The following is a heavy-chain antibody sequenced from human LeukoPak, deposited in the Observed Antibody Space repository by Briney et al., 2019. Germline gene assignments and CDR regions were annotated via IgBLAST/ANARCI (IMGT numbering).Heavy chain of an antibody. CDR1: GGSVRRGNYY. D-gene: IGHD3-16*01. J-gene: IGHJ4*02. Sequence: SQTLSLTCTVSGGSVRRGNYYWTWIRQPAGSGLEWIGRIYTSGTTDYNPSLRTRVTISVDASRNQFSLNLSSVTAADTAVYYCARHYPLGGGDSADFDYWGQGTLVTVSS. CDR2: IYTSGTT. CDR3: ARHYPLGGGDSADFDY. V-gene: IGHV4-61*02.